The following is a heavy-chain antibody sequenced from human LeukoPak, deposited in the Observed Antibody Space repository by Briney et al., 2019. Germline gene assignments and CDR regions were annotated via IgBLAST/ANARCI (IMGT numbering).Heavy chain of an antibody. D-gene: IGHD2-8*01. V-gene: IGHV3-48*04. Sequence: GGSLRLSCLVSGFTFSSYWMSWARQAPGKGLEWVSYISSSGSTIYYADSVKGRFTISRDNAKNSLYLQMNSLRAEDTAVYYCARVPPLYSMDVWGQGTTVTVSS. CDR1: GFTFSSYW. CDR3: ARVPPLYSMDV. CDR2: ISSSGSTI. J-gene: IGHJ6*02.